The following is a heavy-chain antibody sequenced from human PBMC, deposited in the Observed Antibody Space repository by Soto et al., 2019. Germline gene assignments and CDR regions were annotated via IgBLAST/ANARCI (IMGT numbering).Heavy chain of an antibody. CDR2: ISGSGGST. D-gene: IGHD2-21*02. CDR3: EKGGDWNYYYGMDV. V-gene: IGHV3-23*01. Sequence: PGGSLRLSCAASGFTFSSYAMSWVRQAPGKGLEWVSAISGSGGSTYYADSVKGRFTISRDNSKNTLYLQMNSLRAEDTAVYYCEKGGDWNYYYGMDVWGQGTTVTVSS. J-gene: IGHJ6*02. CDR1: GFTFSSYA.